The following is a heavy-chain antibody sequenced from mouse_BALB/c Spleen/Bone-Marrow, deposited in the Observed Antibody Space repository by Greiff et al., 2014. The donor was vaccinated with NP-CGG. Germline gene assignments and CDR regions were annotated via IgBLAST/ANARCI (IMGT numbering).Heavy chain of an antibody. CDR3: ARSGDYDDWYFDV. D-gene: IGHD2-4*01. CDR2: INPYIGGT. Sequence: VQLQQPGPELVKPGASVKISCKTSGYTFTEYNMHWVKQSHGKSLEWIGGINPYIGGTNYNQKFKGKATLTVDKSSSTVYMDLRSLTSDDSAVYYGARSGDYDDWYFDVWGAGTTVTVSS. V-gene: IGHV1-22*01. CDR1: GYTFTEYN. J-gene: IGHJ1*01.